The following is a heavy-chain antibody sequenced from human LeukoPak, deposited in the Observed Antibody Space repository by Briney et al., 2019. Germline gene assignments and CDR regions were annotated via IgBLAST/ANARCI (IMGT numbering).Heavy chain of an antibody. CDR2: IYINENT. Sequence: SETLSLTCTVSGGSISSYYWNWIRQSAGKGLEWIGRIYINENTNYNPSLKRRVTMSVDTTKNQFSLNLSSVTAADTAVYYCARASVPAAGFNCWGQGTLVTVSS. V-gene: IGHV4-4*07. CDR3: ARASVPAAGFNC. CDR1: GGSISSYY. J-gene: IGHJ4*02. D-gene: IGHD2-2*01.